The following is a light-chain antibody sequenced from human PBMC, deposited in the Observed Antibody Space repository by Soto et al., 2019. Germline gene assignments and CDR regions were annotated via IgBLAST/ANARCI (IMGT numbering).Light chain of an antibody. CDR1: QSISSW. CDR3: QQYNSYSHT. CDR2: KAS. V-gene: IGKV1-5*03. J-gene: IGKJ2*01. Sequence: DIQMTQSPSTLSASVGDRVTITCRASQSISSWLAWYQQKPGKALKLLIYKASSLESGVPSRFSGSGSGTEFTLTISSLQPDDFATYYCQQYNSYSHTFGQGTKLDIK.